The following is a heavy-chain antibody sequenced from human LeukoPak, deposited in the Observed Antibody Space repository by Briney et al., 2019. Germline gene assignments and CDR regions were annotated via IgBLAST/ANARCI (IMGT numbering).Heavy chain of an antibody. CDR2: IYYNGRT. CDR3: ASDYGSGSWRFDY. Sequence: KSSETLSLTCTVSGGSISPFYWSWIRQPPGKGLEWIAYIYYNGRTTYNPSLKSRVTISLDTSKNQFSLRLSSVTDADTAVYYCASDYGSGSWRFDYWGQGTLATVSS. J-gene: IGHJ4*02. V-gene: IGHV4-59*01. CDR1: GGSISPFY. D-gene: IGHD3-10*01.